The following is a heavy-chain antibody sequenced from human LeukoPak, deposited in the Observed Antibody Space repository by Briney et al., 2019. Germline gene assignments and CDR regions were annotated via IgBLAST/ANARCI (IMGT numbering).Heavy chain of an antibody. CDR2: IWYDGSNK. CDR1: GFSFSRHG. D-gene: IGHD5-24*01. J-gene: IGHJ4*02. Sequence: QPGRSLRLSCAASGFSFSRHGMHWVRQAPGKGLEWVAVIWYDGSNKYYADSVKGRFTISRDNSKNTLYLQMNSLRAEDTAVYYCARARTHERDGFNLLFLDFDYWGQGTLVTVSS. V-gene: IGHV3-33*01. CDR3: ARARTHERDGFNLLFLDFDY.